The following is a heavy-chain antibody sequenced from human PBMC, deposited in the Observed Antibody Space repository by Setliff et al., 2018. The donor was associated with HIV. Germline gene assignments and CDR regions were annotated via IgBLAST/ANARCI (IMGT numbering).Heavy chain of an antibody. D-gene: IGHD3-10*02. J-gene: IGHJ3*02. CDR3: AKVCVFGIDAFDI. CDR2: VGAVGGPT. CDR1: GFTFSTYA. Sequence: GGTLRLSCAASGFTFSTYAMGWVRQAPGKGLEWVSTVGAVGGPTHYAESVKGRFTISKDNSKNALYLQMSSLRDEDTAVYYCAKVCVFGIDAFDIWGKGTMVTVSS. V-gene: IGHV3-23*01.